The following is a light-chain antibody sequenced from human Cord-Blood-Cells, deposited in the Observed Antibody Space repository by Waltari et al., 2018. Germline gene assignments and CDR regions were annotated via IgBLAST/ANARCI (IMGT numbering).Light chain of an antibody. V-gene: IGKV4-1*01. J-gene: IGKJ4*01. Sequence: EIVMTQSPDSLAVPLGERATINAKSSQSVLYSSNNKNYLAWYQQKPGQPPKLLIYWASTRESGVPDRFSGSGSGTDFTLTISSLQAEDVAVYYCQQYYSTPLTFGGGTKVEIK. CDR1: QSVLYSSNNKNY. CDR3: QQYYSTPLT. CDR2: WAS.